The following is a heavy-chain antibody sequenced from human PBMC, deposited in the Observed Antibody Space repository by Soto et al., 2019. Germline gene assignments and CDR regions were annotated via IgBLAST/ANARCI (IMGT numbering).Heavy chain of an antibody. Sequence: GGSLRLSCAASGFTFSSYAMHWVRQAPGKGLEWVAVISYDGSNKYYADSVKGRFTISRDNSKNTLYLQMNSLRAEDTAVYYCARSPEAPQGFDPWGQGTLVTVSS. CDR3: ARSPEAPQGFDP. J-gene: IGHJ5*02. V-gene: IGHV3-30-3*01. CDR1: GFTFSSYA. CDR2: ISYDGSNK.